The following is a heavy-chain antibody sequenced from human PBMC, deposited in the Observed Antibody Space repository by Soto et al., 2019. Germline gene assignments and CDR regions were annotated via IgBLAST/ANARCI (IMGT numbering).Heavy chain of an antibody. CDR2: IVVGSGNT. CDR1: GYTFTSYG. V-gene: IGHV1-58*02. CDR3: AADPRIAAAGTTGGYYYGMDV. D-gene: IGHD6-13*01. J-gene: IGHJ6*02. Sequence: SVKVSCKASGYTFTSYGISWVRQAPGQGLEWIGWIVVGSGNTNYAQKFQERVTITRDMSTSTAYMELSSLRSEDTAVYYCAADPRIAAAGTTGGYYYGMDVWGQGTTVTVSS.